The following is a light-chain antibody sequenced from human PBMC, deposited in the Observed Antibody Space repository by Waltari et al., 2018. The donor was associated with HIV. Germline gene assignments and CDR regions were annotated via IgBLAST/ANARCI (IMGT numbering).Light chain of an antibody. J-gene: IGLJ2*01. CDR1: TSDFGRSNS. CDR2: EVT. V-gene: IGLV2-14*03. CDR3: STHTTTDTLI. Sequence: QSALTQPASVSGSPGQSVTVSCTATTSDFGRSNSVSWYQQHPGNLPKVIIYEVTSRPSGVPHRFSGSKSGNTASLTISGLQAEDEAIYYCSTHTTTDTLIFGGGTKLTVL.